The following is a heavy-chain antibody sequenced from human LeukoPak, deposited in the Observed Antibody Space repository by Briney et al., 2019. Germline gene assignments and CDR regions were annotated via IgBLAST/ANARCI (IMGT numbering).Heavy chain of an antibody. J-gene: IGHJ4*02. D-gene: IGHD5-12*01. CDR1: GFTFSSYA. CDR2: IGGSNGIT. Sequence: PGRSLRLSCAASGFTFSSYAMHWVRQAPGKGLEWVSVIGGSNGITFYVGSVKGRFTISRDNSKDTLYLQMNSLRAEDTAVYYCARNENSGWGYFDYWGQGTLVTVSS. CDR3: ARNENSGWGYFDY. V-gene: IGHV3-23*01.